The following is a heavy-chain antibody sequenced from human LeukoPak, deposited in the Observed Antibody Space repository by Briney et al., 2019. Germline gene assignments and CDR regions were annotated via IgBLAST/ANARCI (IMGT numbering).Heavy chain of an antibody. V-gene: IGHV6-1*01. D-gene: IGHD1-26*01. CDR3: ARDRNFGGSYNTIDY. Sequence: SQTLSLTCAISGNSISSNSAAWSWIRQSPSRGLEWLGRTYYRSKWYIDYALSVKSRITINPDTSKNQFSLQLNSVTPEDTAVYYCARDRNFGGSYNTIDYWGQGTLVTVSS. J-gene: IGHJ4*02. CDR1: GNSISSNSAA. CDR2: TYYRSKWYI.